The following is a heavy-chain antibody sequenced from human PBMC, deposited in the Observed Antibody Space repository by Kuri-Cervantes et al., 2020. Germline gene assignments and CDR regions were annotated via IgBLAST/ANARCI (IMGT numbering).Heavy chain of an antibody. D-gene: IGHD3-22*01. CDR3: ARVENYYDSSGYKNDAFDS. Sequence: GSLRLSCAVYGGSFSGYYWSWIRQPPGKGLEWIGEINHSGNTNYNPSLKSRVTISVDTSKNQFSLKLSSVTAADTAVYYCARVENYYDSSGYKNDAFDSWGQGTMVTVSS. CDR2: INHSGNT. CDR1: GGSFSGYY. J-gene: IGHJ3*02. V-gene: IGHV4-34*01.